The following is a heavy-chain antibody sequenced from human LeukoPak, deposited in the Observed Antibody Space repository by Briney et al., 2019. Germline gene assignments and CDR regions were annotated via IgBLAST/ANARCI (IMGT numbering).Heavy chain of an antibody. D-gene: IGHD1-26*01. J-gene: IGHJ4*02. CDR3: ARPCTGSYFGGGY. Sequence: GESLKISCKGSGYRFTSYWIGWVRQMPGKGLEGMGVIYPGDSDIRYSPSFQGQVTISADKSISTAYLQWSSLKASDTAMYYCARPCTGSYFGGGYWGQGTLVTVSS. CDR2: IYPGDSDI. CDR1: GYRFTSYW. V-gene: IGHV5-51*01.